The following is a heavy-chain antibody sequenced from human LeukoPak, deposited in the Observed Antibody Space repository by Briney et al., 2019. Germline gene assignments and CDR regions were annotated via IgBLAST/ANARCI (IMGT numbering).Heavy chain of an antibody. CDR1: GFTFSSYS. J-gene: IGHJ4*02. Sequence: GGSLRLSCAASGFTFSSYSMNWVRQAPGKGLEWVSSISTSSSYIYYADSVKGRFTISRDNARNSLYLQMNSPRAEDTAVYYCARGHLGATLFSSIDYWGQGTLVTVSS. CDR3: ARGHLGATLFSSIDY. V-gene: IGHV3-21*01. D-gene: IGHD1-26*01. CDR2: ISTSSSYI.